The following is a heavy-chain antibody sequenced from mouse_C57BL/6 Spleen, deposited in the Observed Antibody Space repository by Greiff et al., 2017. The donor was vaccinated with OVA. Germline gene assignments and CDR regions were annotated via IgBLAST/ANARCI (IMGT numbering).Heavy chain of an antibody. CDR2: INYDGSST. CDR1: GFTFSDYY. J-gene: IGHJ2*01. Sequence: EVMLVESEGGLVQPGSSMKLSCTASGFTFSDYYMAWVRQVPEKGLEWVANINYDGSSTYYLDSLKSRFIISRDNAKNILYLQMSSLKSEDTATYYCARVIYEGDYFDYWGQGTTLTVSS. D-gene: IGHD2-3*01. CDR3: ARVIYEGDYFDY. V-gene: IGHV5-16*01.